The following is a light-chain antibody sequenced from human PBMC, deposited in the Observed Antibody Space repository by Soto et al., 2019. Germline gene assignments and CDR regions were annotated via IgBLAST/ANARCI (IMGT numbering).Light chain of an antibody. CDR1: SSDVGGYTY. Sequence: QSALTQPPSASGSPGQSVTISCTGTSSDVGGYTYVSWYQQYPGKAPKLMIYEVNKRPSGVPVRFSGSKSGNTASLTVSGLQAEDEADYYCSAYAGSNKRVFGGGTKLTVL. J-gene: IGLJ3*02. V-gene: IGLV2-8*01. CDR2: EVN. CDR3: SAYAGSNKRV.